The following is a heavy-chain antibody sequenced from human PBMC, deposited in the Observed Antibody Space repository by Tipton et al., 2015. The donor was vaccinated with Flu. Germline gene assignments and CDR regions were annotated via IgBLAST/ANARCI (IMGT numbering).Heavy chain of an antibody. CDR1: GGSIRSGSFY. J-gene: IGHJ4*02. D-gene: IGHD3-22*01. CDR2: VDSSGRT. V-gene: IGHV4-61*02. Sequence: LRLSCTVSGGSIRSGSFYWSWIRQPAGKGLEWIGRVDSSGRTNYNPSLESRVTISMDTSRSQFSLKVRSVTAADTAVYYCAREKIAASYYYDSSGYTNYFDSWGQGTLVTVSS. CDR3: AREKIAASYYYDSSGYTNYFDS.